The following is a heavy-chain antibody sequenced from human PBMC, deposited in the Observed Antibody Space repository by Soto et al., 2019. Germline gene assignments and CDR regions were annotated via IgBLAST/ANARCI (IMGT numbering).Heavy chain of an antibody. D-gene: IGHD4-17*01. J-gene: IGHJ6*02. CDR1: GFXFSTYP. Sequence: GXLSPSCAASGFXFSTYPMGWVRQAPGKRLEAVSSINGSGDKTYYKDSVKGRFNISRENSKNTVELQMNSLRPEETAVYYCAKILSTVTTYYYGMAAWGQGTTATVSS. CDR3: AKILSTVTTYYYGMAA. V-gene: IGHV3-23*01. CDR2: INGSGDKT.